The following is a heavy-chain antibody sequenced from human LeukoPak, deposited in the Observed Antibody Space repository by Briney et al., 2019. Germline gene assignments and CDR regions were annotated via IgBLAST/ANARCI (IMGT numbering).Heavy chain of an antibody. D-gene: IGHD4-17*01. Sequence: SETLSLTCTVSGGSISSYYWSWIRQPPGKGLEWMGYIYYSGSTNYNPSLKSRVTISVDTSKNQFSLKLSSVTAADTAVYYCARGRRATVTTFDYYGMDVWGQGTTVTVSS. J-gene: IGHJ6*02. CDR1: GGSISSYY. CDR3: ARGRRATVTTFDYYGMDV. V-gene: IGHV4-59*12. CDR2: IYYSGST.